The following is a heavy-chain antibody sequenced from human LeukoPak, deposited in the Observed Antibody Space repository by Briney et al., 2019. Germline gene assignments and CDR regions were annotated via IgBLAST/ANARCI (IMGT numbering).Heavy chain of an antibody. CDR3: APQQAYSPYNWFDP. CDR1: GFTITNYW. V-gene: IGHV3-74*03. D-gene: IGHD5-12*01. J-gene: IGHJ5*02. CDR2: IHPDGSIT. Sequence: GGSLRPSCVGSGFTITNYWMHWVRQAPGTGLVWVSRIHPDGSITTYADSVKGRFTISRDNAKNTLYLQMNSLRAEDTAAYYCAPQQAYSPYNWFDPWGQGTLVTVSS.